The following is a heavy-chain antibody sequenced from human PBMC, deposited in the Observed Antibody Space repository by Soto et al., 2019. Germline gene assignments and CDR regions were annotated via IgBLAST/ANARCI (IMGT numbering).Heavy chain of an antibody. CDR1: GGSISSGDDY. D-gene: IGHD6-13*01. Sequence: PSETLSLTYTVSGGSISSGDDYWSWIRQPPGKGLEWIGYIYYSGSTYYNPSLKSRVTISVDTSKNQFSLKLSSVTAADTAVYYCARERPDGSRLDPWGQGTLVTVPQ. CDR2: IYYSGST. J-gene: IGHJ5*02. CDR3: ARERPDGSRLDP. V-gene: IGHV4-30-4*01.